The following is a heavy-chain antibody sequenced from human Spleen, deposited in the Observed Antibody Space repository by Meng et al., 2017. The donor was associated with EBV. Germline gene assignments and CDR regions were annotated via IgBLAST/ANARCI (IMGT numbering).Heavy chain of an antibody. CDR2: INSDGSTI. Sequence: EGELVESGGGVVQPGECLRLACVDYGFTLSTYWVHWVRQAPGKGLVWVSRINSDGSTINYADSVEGRFTISRDNAKNTLYLQMNSLRVEDSAVYYCVRDMFGARDYWGQGTLVTVFS. CDR1: GFTLSTYW. CDR3: VRDMFGARDY. V-gene: IGHV3-74*01. J-gene: IGHJ4*02. D-gene: IGHD3-10*02.